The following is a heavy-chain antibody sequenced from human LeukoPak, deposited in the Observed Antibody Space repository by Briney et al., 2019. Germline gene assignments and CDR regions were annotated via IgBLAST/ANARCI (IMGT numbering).Heavy chain of an antibody. CDR1: GFTFNSYT. V-gene: IGHV3-23*01. J-gene: IGHJ3*02. CDR3: AYALGGYCSSFGCYFARAFDI. CDR2: ISSSGGST. D-gene: IGHD2-2*01. Sequence: GGSLRLSCAASGFTFNSYTMSWVRQAPGKGLEWVSAISSSGGSTYYADSVKGRFTISRDNAKNTLYLQMNSLRVEDTAVYYCAYALGGYCSSFGCYFARAFDIWGQGTMVTVSS.